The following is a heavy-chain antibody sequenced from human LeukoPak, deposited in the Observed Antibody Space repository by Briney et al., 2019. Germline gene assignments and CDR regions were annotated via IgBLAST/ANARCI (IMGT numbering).Heavy chain of an antibody. J-gene: IGHJ6*03. CDR3: AREHHTLNERLLDV. CDR1: GGSISDDY. CDR2: IYPGGNT. V-gene: IGHV4-4*07. Sequence: PSETLSLTCTVFGGSISDDYWTWIRQPAGKGLEWIGRIYPGGNTNYNPSLKSRVTISEDTSKNQFSLKLSSVTAADTAIYYCAREHHTLNERLLDVWGKGTTVTVP. D-gene: IGHD1-1*01.